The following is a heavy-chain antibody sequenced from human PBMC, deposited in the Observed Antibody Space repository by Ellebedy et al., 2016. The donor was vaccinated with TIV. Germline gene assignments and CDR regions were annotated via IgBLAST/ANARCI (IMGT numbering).Heavy chain of an antibody. D-gene: IGHD6-13*01. CDR2: IYYSGTT. CDR1: GGSLTNHF. Sequence: MPSETLSLTCTVSGGSLTNHFWSWIRQPPGKGLEWIASIYYSGTTNYNPSLKSRVTISVDTSKNQISLTLMGSVSAADTAVYYCARVAITAAVGGGFFDLWGRGTLVTVSS. CDR3: ARVAITAAVGGGFFDL. J-gene: IGHJ2*01. V-gene: IGHV4-59*11.